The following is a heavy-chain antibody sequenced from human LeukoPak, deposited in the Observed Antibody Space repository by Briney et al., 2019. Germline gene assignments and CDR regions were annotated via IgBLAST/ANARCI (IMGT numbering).Heavy chain of an antibody. CDR1: GGSISDYY. D-gene: IGHD3-9*01. CDR3: ARHSSDWFYFDS. CDR2: VYYNGNT. Sequence: SETLSLTCSVSGGSISDYYWSWVRQPPGKTLEWIGYVYYNGNTKYSPSLKSRVTMSVDSSKNQFSLKLTSVTAADTAIYYCARHSSDWFYFDSWGRGTLVTVS. V-gene: IGHV4-59*01. J-gene: IGHJ4*02.